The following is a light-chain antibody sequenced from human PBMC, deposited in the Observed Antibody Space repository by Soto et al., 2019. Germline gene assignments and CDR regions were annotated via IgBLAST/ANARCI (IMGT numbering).Light chain of an antibody. V-gene: IGKV3-15*01. CDR2: GAS. CDR1: QSVNNK. Sequence: EMGMTQSPATLSASPGERVTLSCRASQSVNNKLAWYQQKPGQAPRLVIYGASTRATDIPARFSGSGSGTECTLTISSLQSEDFAVYSCQQYNVWPYTFGQGTKLEIK. J-gene: IGKJ2*01. CDR3: QQYNVWPYT.